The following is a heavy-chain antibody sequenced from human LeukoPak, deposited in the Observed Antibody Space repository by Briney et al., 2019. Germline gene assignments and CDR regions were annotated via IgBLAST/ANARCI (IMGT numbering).Heavy chain of an antibody. J-gene: IGHJ5*02. V-gene: IGHV1-3*01. CDR2: INAGNGNT. D-gene: IGHD3-3*01. CDR3: ARPFWSGYYNWFDP. CDR1: GYTFTSYA. Sequence: ASVKDSCKASGYTFTSYAMHWVRQAPGQRLEWMGWINAGNGNTKYSQKFQGRVTITRDTSASTAYMELSSLRSEDTAVYYCARPFWSGYYNWFDPWGQGTLVTVSS.